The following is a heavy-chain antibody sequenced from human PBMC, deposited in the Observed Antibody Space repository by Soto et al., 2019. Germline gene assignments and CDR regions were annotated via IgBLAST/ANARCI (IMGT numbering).Heavy chain of an antibody. CDR3: TRDRVPAGSTRDDAFDI. CDR2: IRSKAYGETT. V-gene: IGHV3-49*03. D-gene: IGHD1-7*01. Sequence: HPGGSLRLSCTASGFTFANYAMSWFRQAPGKGLEWICFIRSKAYGETTEYAASVKGRFTISRDDSKSIAYLQMNSLRTEDTAVYYCTRDRVPAGSTRDDAFDIWGQGTMVTVSS. J-gene: IGHJ3*02. CDR1: GFTFANYA.